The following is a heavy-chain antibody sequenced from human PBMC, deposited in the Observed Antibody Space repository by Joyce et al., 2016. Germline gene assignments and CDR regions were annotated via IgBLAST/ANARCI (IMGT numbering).Heavy chain of an antibody. CDR2: IDPSDSYT. Sequence: VQLVQSGAEVKKPGESLRISCKGSGYSFTSYWISWVRQMPGKGLEWMGRIDPSDSYTNYSPSFQGHVTISADKSISTAYLQWSSLKASDTAMYYCARREYNWNGYNWFDPWGQGTLVTVSS. CDR3: ARREYNWNGYNWFDP. CDR1: GYSFTSYW. D-gene: IGHD1-20*01. V-gene: IGHV5-10-1*01. J-gene: IGHJ5*02.